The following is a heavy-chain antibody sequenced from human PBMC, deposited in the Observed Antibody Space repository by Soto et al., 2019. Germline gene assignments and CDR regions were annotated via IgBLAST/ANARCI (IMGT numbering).Heavy chain of an antibody. V-gene: IGHV3-21*01. Sequence: GGSLSLSCAASGFTFSSYSMNWVRQAPGEGLEWVSSISSSSYIYYADSVKGRFTISRDNAKNSLYLQMNSLRAEDTAVYYCARTRGGRSLDYWGQGTLVTVSS. D-gene: IGHD6-13*01. CDR3: ARTRGGRSLDY. J-gene: IGHJ4*02. CDR2: ISSSSYI. CDR1: GFTFSSYS.